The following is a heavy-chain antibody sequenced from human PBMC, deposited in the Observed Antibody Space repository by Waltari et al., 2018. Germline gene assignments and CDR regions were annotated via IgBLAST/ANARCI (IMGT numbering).Heavy chain of an antibody. CDR2: IIPILGIA. V-gene: IGHV1-69*04. J-gene: IGHJ4*02. D-gene: IGHD2-15*01. CDR1: GGTFSSYA. CDR3: AIRPPKDYGGNWYYFDY. Sequence: QVQLVQSGAEVKKPGSSVKVSCKASGGTFSSYAISWVRQAPGQGLEWMGGIIPILGIANYAQKFQGRVTITADESTSTAYMELSSLRSEDTAVYYGAIRPPKDYGGNWYYFDYWGQGTLVTVSS.